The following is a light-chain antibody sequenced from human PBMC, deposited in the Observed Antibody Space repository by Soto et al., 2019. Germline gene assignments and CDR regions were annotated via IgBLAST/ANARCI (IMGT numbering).Light chain of an antibody. J-gene: IGLJ1*01. CDR3: SSYGGSNNFV. CDR1: SSDIGAYIY. Sequence: QSALTQPPSASGSPGQSVTISCTGTSSDIGAYIYVSWYQQHPGKAPKLMISEVSRRPSGVPERFSGSKSGNTASLTVSGLQADDEAHYYCSSYGGSNNFVFGTGTKVTVL. V-gene: IGLV2-8*01. CDR2: EVS.